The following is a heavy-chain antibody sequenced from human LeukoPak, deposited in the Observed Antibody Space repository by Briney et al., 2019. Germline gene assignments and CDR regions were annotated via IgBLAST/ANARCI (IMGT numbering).Heavy chain of an antibody. CDR2: MNPNSGNT. CDR3: ARGPYYYDLWYFDL. J-gene: IGHJ2*01. Sequence: GASVKVSCKASGYTFTSYDINWVRQATGQGLEWMGWMNPNSGNTGYAQKFQGRVTITRNTSISTAYMELSSLRSEDTAVYYCARGPYYYDLWYFDLWGRGTLVTVSS. D-gene: IGHD3-22*01. CDR1: GYTFTSYD. V-gene: IGHV1-8*03.